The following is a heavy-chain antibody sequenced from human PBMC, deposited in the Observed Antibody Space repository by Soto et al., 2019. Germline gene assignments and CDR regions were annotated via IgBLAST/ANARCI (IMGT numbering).Heavy chain of an antibody. J-gene: IGHJ6*02. CDR3: AREVGHMDV. D-gene: IGHD2-2*01. CDR1: GYTFTTYG. Sequence: ASVKVSCKAFGYTFTTYGINWVRQAPGQGLEWMGWVSPYNGDTTYTQKVQGRVTMTTDTSTRTAYLELRSLRSDDTAVYYCAREVGHMDVWGQGXTVTVSS. V-gene: IGHV1-18*04. CDR2: VSPYNGDT.